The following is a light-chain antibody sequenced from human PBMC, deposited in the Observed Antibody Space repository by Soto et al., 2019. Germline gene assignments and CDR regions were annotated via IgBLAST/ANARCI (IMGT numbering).Light chain of an antibody. V-gene: IGKV3-15*01. J-gene: IGKJ4*01. CDR2: GAS. CDR3: QQYNNWPRT. Sequence: EIVMTQSPATLSVSPGERATLSCRASQSVSSNLAWYQQKPGQAPRLLIYGASTRATGTPARFGGSGSGTEFTLSISSLQSEDFAVYYCQQYNNWPRTFGGGTKV. CDR1: QSVSSN.